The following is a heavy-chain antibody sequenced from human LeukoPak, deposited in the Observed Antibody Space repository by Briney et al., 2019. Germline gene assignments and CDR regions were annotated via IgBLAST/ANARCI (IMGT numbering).Heavy chain of an antibody. CDR3: ARGAAKQCLARREFDY. CDR1: GYTFTSYD. V-gene: IGHV1-8*01. CDR2: RNPNSGNT. D-gene: IGHD6-19*01. J-gene: IGHJ4*02. Sequence: GASVKVSCKASGYTFTSYDINWVRQATGQGLEWMGWRNPNSGNTGYAQKFQGRVTMTRNTSISTAYMELSSLRSEDTAVYYCARGAAKQCLARREFDYWGQGTLVTVSS.